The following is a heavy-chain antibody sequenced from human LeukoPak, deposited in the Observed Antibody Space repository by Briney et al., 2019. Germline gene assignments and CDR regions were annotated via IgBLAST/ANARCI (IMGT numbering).Heavy chain of an antibody. J-gene: IGHJ4*02. CDR3: TTGRGSGNLVY. V-gene: IGHV3-15*01. CDR1: GFTFSTAW. CDR2: IKSKNSGGTT. Sequence: GGSLRLSCAASGFTFSTAWMSWVRQAPGKGLEWVGRIKSKNSGGTTDYAAPVKGRFTITRDDSKNTVYLQMNSLKTEDTAVYYCTTGRGSGNLVYWGQGTQVTVSS. D-gene: IGHD3-10*01.